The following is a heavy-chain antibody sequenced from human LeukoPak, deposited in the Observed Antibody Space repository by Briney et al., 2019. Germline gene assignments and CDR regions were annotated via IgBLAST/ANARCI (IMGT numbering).Heavy chain of an antibody. CDR2: IRYDGSNK. CDR1: GFTFSSYG. J-gene: IGHJ3*02. V-gene: IGHV3-30*02. CDR3: AKPDIVVVPAALAFDI. D-gene: IGHD2-2*01. Sequence: GGSLRLSCAASGFTFSSYGMHWVRQAPGKGLEWVAFIRYDGSNKYYADSVKGRFTISRDNSKNTLYLQMNSLRAEDTAVYYCAKPDIVVVPAALAFDIWGQGTMVTVSS.